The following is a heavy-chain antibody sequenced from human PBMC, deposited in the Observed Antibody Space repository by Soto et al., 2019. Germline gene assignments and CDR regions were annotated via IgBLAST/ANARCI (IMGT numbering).Heavy chain of an antibody. J-gene: IGHJ6*02. Sequence: SETLSLTCTVSGGSVSSDDYYWTWIRQPPGKGLEWIGYMYYSGTTNYSPSLKSRVTMSVDTSRNQFSLKLNSVTAADTAVYYCARGVDCSSSSCYRYYGMDVLGQGTTVTVSS. CDR2: MYYSGTT. CDR1: GGSVSSDDYY. D-gene: IGHD2-2*01. V-gene: IGHV4-61*08. CDR3: ARGVDCSSSSCYRYYGMDV.